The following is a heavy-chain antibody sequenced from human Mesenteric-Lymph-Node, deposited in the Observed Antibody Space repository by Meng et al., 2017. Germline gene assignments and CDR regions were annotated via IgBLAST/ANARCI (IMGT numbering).Heavy chain of an antibody. CDR2: IYYSGST. D-gene: IGHD6-13*01. CDR3: ARVRSSIAAAGSRTRVFDI. CDR1: GGSISSYY. Sequence: SETLSLTCTVSGGSISSYYWSWIRQPPGKGLEWIGYIYYSGSTNYNPSLKSRVTISVDTSKNQSSLKLSSVTAADTAVYYCARVRSSIAAAGSRTRVFDIWGQGTMVTVSS. J-gene: IGHJ3*02. V-gene: IGHV4-59*01.